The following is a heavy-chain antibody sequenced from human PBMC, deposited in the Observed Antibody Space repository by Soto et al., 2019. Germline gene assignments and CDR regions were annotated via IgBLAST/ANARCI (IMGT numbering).Heavy chain of an antibody. CDR3: ARDHRSSDSGMDV. Sequence: PGGSLRLSCAASGFTFSSYSMNWVRQAPGKGLEWVSSISSSSSYIYYADSVKGRFTISRDNAKNSLYLQMNSLRAEDTAVYYCARDHRSSDSGMDVWGQGTTVTVSS. J-gene: IGHJ6*02. D-gene: IGHD6-6*01. V-gene: IGHV3-21*01. CDR2: ISSSSSYI. CDR1: GFTFSSYS.